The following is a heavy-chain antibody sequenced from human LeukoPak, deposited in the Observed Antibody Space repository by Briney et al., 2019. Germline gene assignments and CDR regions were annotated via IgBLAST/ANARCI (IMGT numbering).Heavy chain of an antibody. D-gene: IGHD3-10*01. CDR2: INPNSGGT. V-gene: IGHV1-2*02. CDR3: ARDRDYYGSGSYYNPSAYGMDV. J-gene: IGHJ6*02. Sequence: ASVKVSCTASGYTFTGYYMHWVRQAPGQGLEGMGWINPNSGGTNYAQKLQGRVTITRDTSIRTAYMELSRRRSDDTAVYYCARDRDYYGSGSYYNPSAYGMDVWGQGTTVTVSS. CDR1: GYTFTGYY.